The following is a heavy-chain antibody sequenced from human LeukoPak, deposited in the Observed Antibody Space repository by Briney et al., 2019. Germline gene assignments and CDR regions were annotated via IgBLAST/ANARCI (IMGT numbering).Heavy chain of an antibody. J-gene: IGHJ4*02. D-gene: IGHD6-13*01. CDR2: IYYSGST. Sequence: PSETLSLTCTVSGGSISSYYWSWIRQPPGKGLEWIGYIYYSGSTNYNPSLKSRVTISVDTSKNQFSLKLSSVTAADTAVYYCARQNRGFIAAAGTDFDYWGQGTLVTVSS. CDR1: GGSISSYY. V-gene: IGHV4-59*01. CDR3: ARQNRGFIAAAGTDFDY.